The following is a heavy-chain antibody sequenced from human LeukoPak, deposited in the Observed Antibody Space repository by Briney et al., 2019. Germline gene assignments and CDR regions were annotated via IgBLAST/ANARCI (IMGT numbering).Heavy chain of an antibody. D-gene: IGHD3-10*01. CDR3: AREQNYMVRGVNDAFDI. Sequence: PSETLSLTCTVSGGSISSYYWSWTRQPAGKGLEWIGRIYTSGSTNYNPSLTSRVTISLDKSKNQFSLKLSSVTAADTAVYYCAREQNYMVRGVNDAFDIWGQGTMVTVPS. V-gene: IGHV4-4*07. J-gene: IGHJ3*02. CDR1: GGSISSYY. CDR2: IYTSGST.